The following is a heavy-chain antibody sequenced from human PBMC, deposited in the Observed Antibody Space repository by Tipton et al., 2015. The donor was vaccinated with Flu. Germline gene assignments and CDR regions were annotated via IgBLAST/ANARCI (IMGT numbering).Heavy chain of an antibody. CDR1: GGSFSSYY. V-gene: IGHV4-59*01. D-gene: IGHD3-10*01. J-gene: IGHJ4*02. Sequence: TLSLTCTVSGGSFSSYYWSWIRQPPGKRPEWIGHIYYRGSTNYNPALQSRVTISVDTSKNQFSLRLSSVTAADTAVYFCAADHYFGSGSYYWGQGKMVTVSS. CDR3: AADHYFGSGSYY. CDR2: IYYRGST.